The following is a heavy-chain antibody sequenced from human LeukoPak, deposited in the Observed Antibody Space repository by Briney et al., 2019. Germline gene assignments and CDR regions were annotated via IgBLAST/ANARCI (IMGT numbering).Heavy chain of an antibody. D-gene: IGHD6-13*01. CDR2: ISGSGDTT. CDR3: AKDRISTSGTVDY. CDR1: GFTFSSYA. Sequence: GGSLRLSCAATGFTFSSYAMTWVRQAPGKGLEWVSGISGSGDTTYYADSVKGRFTISRDNSKNTLYLQMNSLRAEDTAIYYCAKDRISTSGTVDYWGQGTLVTVSS. J-gene: IGHJ4*02. V-gene: IGHV3-23*01.